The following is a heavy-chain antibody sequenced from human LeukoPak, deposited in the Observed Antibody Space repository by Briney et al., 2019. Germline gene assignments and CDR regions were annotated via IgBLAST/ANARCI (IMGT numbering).Heavy chain of an antibody. CDR1: GITLSNYG. Sequence: GGSLRLSCAVSGITLSNYGMSWVRQAPGKGLEWVAGISDSGGSTSYADSVKGRFTISRDNPKNTLYLQMTSLRAEDTAVYFCAKRGVVIRVILVGFHKAAYYFDSWGQGALVTVSS. CDR2: ISDSGGST. V-gene: IGHV3-23*01. J-gene: IGHJ4*02. CDR3: AKRGVVIRVILVGFHKAAYYFDS. D-gene: IGHD3-22*01.